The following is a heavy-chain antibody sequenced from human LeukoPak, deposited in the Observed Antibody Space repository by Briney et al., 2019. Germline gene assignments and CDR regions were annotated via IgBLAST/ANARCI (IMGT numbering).Heavy chain of an antibody. CDR2: ISSSGSTI. V-gene: IGHV3-48*03. CDR1: GFTFSSYE. D-gene: IGHD1-26*01. Sequence: GGSLRLSCAASGFTFSSYEMNWVRQAPGKGLEWGSYISSSGSTIYYADSVKGRFTISRENAKNSLYLQMNSLRAEDTAVYYCARVKDVVGATTVFDYWGQGTLVTVSS. J-gene: IGHJ4*02. CDR3: ARVKDVVGATTVFDY.